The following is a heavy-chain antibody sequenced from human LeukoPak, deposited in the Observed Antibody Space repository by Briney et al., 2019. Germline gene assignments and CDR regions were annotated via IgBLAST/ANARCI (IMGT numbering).Heavy chain of an antibody. CDR2: INHSGRT. D-gene: IGHD2-21*02. V-gene: IGHV4-34*01. Sequence: SETLSLTCAVYGGSFSDYYWSWIRQPPGKGLEWIGEINHSGRTNYNPSLKSRATISVDTSKNQFSLKVSSVNAADTAVYFCARGPLTYCGGDCYSSPDYWGQGTLVTVSS. J-gene: IGHJ4*02. CDR1: GGSFSDYY. CDR3: ARGPLTYCGGDCYSSPDY.